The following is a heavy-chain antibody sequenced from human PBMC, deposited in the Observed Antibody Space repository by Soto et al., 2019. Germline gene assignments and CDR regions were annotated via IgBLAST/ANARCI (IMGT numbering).Heavy chain of an antibody. CDR2: ISSSSGSI. CDR1: GFTFSSHS. D-gene: IGHD4-17*01. J-gene: IGHJ4*02. CDR3: ARSTTMTTHFDY. V-gene: IGHV3-48*02. Sequence: EVQLVESGGGLVQPGGPLRLSCAASGFTFSSHSMNWVRQAPGKGLEWVSYISSSSGSIYYADSVTGRFTISRDDAKNSLDLQMNSLRDEDTAVYYCARSTTMTTHFDYWGQGTLVTVSS.